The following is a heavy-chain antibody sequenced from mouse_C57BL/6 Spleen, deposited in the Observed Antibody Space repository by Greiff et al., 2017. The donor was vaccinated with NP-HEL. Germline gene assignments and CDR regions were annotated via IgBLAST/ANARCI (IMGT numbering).Heavy chain of an antibody. CDR3: AREDDYDGFDY. D-gene: IGHD2-4*01. CDR1: GYSITSGYY. Sequence: EVKVEESGPGLVKPSQSLSLTCSVTGYSITSGYYWNWIRQFPGNKLEWMGYISYDGSNNYNPSLKNRISITRDTSKNQFFLKLNSVTTEDTATYYCAREDDYDGFDYWGQGTTLTVSS. CDR2: ISYDGSN. V-gene: IGHV3-6*01. J-gene: IGHJ2*01.